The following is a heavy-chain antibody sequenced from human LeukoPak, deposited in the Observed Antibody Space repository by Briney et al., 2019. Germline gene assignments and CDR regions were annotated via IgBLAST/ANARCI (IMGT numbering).Heavy chain of an antibody. J-gene: IGHJ4*02. Sequence: ASVKVSCKASGGTFSSYAISWVRQAPGKGLEWMRGFDPEDGETIYAQKFQGRVTMTEDTSTDTAYMELSSLRSEDTAVYYCATGAPFIIVGATSEGYFDYWGQGTLVTVSS. D-gene: IGHD1-26*01. CDR1: GGTFSSYA. CDR3: ATGAPFIIVGATSEGYFDY. V-gene: IGHV1-24*01. CDR2: FDPEDGET.